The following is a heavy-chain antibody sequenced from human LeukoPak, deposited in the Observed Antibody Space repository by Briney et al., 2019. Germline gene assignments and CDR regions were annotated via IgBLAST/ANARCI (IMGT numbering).Heavy chain of an antibody. CDR2: IKSKTDGGTT. V-gene: IGHV3-15*01. J-gene: IGHJ4*02. CDR1: GFTFSDYY. Sequence: PGGSLRLSCAASGFTFSDYYMSWIRQAPGKGLEWVGRIKSKTDGGTTDYAAPVKGRFTISRDDSKNTLYLQMNSLKTEDTAVYYCTTWPSGIQDYWGQGTLVTVSS. CDR3: TTWPSGIQDY. D-gene: IGHD2-15*01.